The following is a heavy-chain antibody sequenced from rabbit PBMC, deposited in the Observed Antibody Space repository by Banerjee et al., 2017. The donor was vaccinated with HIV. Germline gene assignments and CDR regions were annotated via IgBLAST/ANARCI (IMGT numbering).Heavy chain of an antibody. Sequence: QEQLVESGGGLVTLGGSLKLSCKASGIDFSSYGISWVRPAPGKGLEWIAYIYPDVGSTDYASWLNGRFTISLDNAQNTVFLQTTSLTAADTATYFCAGGYGYDDYGARLELWGPGTLVTVS. CDR2: IYPDVGST. CDR1: GIDFSSYG. V-gene: IGHV1S47*01. CDR3: AGGYGYDDYGARLEL. J-gene: IGHJ6*01. D-gene: IGHD2-1*01.